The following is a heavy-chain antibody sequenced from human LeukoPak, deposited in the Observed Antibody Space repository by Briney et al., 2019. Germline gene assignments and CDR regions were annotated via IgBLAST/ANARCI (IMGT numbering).Heavy chain of an antibody. CDR2: IGNSGSTV. Sequence: GGSLRLSCVGSGFIFSDYFLTWIRQAPGQSLELISYIGNSGSTVKYADSVQGRFTISRDDSKNSLFLQMNSLRAEDTAVYYCARDSEADYYDSSGYYPRGYFDYWGQGTLVTVSS. CDR1: GFIFSDYF. CDR3: ARDSEADYYDSSGYYPRGYFDY. D-gene: IGHD3-22*01. V-gene: IGHV3-11*04. J-gene: IGHJ4*02.